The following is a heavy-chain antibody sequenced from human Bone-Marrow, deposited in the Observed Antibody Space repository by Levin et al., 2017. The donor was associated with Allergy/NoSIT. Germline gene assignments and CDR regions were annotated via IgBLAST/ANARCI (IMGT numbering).Heavy chain of an antibody. CDR3: ARDPDDGAIDY. J-gene: IGHJ4*02. CDR1: GFTFSDYY. D-gene: IGHD5-24*01. V-gene: IGHV3-21*01. Sequence: GGSLRLSCSASGFTFSDYYMNWVRQAPGKGLEWVSSISSTSRYIYYADSVKGRFTISRDNAKNSLYLQMNSLRAEDTAVYFCARDPDDGAIDYWGQGTRVTVSS. CDR2: ISSTSRYI.